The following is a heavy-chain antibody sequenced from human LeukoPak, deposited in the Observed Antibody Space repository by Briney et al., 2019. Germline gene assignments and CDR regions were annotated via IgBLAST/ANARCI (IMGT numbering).Heavy chain of an antibody. CDR1: GFTFSSYE. Sequence: GGSLRLSCAASGFTFSSYEMNWVRQAPGKWLGWVAFVEHDGTTKYYADSVKGRFSISRDNLKNTLFLQMYSLRPDDTARYYCVTDLHGVNWYVQWGQGTLVIVSS. D-gene: IGHD3-10*02. CDR2: VEHDGTTK. CDR3: VTDLHGVNWYVQ. V-gene: IGHV3-30*04. J-gene: IGHJ4*02.